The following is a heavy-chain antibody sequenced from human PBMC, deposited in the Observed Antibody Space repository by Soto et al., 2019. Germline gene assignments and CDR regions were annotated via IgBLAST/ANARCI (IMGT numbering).Heavy chain of an antibody. Sequence: PSETLSLTCTVSGDSVSSASFYWVWIRQAPGKGLEWIGDINFNGSTNYNPSLKSRVTMLVDTSKNQFSLKVISVTAADTAVYYCARGAALRVVVERDAPDKYYLDYWSQGTLVTVSS. CDR1: GDSVSSASFY. V-gene: IGHV4-61*01. CDR2: INFNGST. D-gene: IGHD3-22*01. CDR3: ARGAALRVVVERDAPDKYYLDY. J-gene: IGHJ4*02.